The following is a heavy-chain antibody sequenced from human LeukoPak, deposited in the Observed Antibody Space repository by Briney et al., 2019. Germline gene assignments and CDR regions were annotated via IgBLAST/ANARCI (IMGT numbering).Heavy chain of an antibody. CDR3: ARQWEPHDAFDI. CDR1: GGSISSSSYY. V-gene: IGHV4-39*01. CDR2: ISYSGST. J-gene: IGHJ3*02. Sequence: PSETLSLTCTVSGGSISSSSYYWGWIRQPPGKGLKWIGSISYSGSTYYNPSLKSRVTISVDTSKNQFSLKLSSVTAADTAVYYCARQWEPHDAFDIWGQGTMVTVSS. D-gene: IGHD1-26*01.